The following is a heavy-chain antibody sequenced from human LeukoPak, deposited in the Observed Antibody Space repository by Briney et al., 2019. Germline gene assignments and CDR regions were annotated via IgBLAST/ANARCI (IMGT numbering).Heavy chain of an antibody. CDR1: GGSFSGYY. V-gene: IGHV4-34*01. Sequence: SETLSLTCAVYGGSFSGYYWSWIRQPPGKGLEWIGEINHSGSTNYNPSLKSRVTISVDTSKNQFSLNLNSVTAADTAVYYCARATGGNYFDYWGQGTLVSVSS. CDR2: INHSGST. J-gene: IGHJ4*02. D-gene: IGHD1-14*01. CDR3: ARATGGNYFDY.